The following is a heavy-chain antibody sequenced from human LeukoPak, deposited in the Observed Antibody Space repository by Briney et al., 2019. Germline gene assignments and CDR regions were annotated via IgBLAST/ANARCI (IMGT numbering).Heavy chain of an antibody. CDR1: GGSFSGYY. V-gene: IGHV4-34*01. CDR3: ARAGDIVVVPAAISLDY. J-gene: IGHJ4*02. CDR2: INHSGST. Sequence: PSETLSLTCAVYGGSFSGYYWSWIRQPPGKGLEWIGEINHSGSTNYNPSLKSRVTISVDTSKNQFSLKLSSVTAADTAVYYCARAGDIVVVPAAISLDYWGQGTLVTVSS. D-gene: IGHD2-2*01.